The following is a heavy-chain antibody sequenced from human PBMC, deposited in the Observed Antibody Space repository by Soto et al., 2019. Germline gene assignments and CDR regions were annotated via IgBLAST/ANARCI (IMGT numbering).Heavy chain of an antibody. D-gene: IGHD6-25*01. Sequence: SETLSLTCTVSGGTISSRDFYWGWLRQTPGKGLEFIGSMYYSGTTYYNPSLKSRVTISVDTSKNQFTLKLISVTAADTAVYYCAVVDSTGNWFDPWGEGALVTV. CDR3: AVVDSTGNWFDP. CDR1: GGTISSRDFY. CDR2: MYYSGTT. J-gene: IGHJ5*02. V-gene: IGHV4-39*01.